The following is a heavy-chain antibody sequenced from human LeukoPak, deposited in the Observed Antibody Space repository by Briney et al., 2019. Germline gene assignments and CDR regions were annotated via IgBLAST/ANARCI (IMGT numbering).Heavy chain of an antibody. CDR2: IYYSGST. Sequence: SCKASGYTFTSYGISWVRQPPGKGLEWIGYIYYSGSTNYNPSLKSRVTISVDTSKNQFSLKLSSVTAADTAVYYCARVGVGATVGAFDIWGQGTMVTVSS. CDR3: ARVGVGATVGAFDI. V-gene: IGHV4-59*01. D-gene: IGHD1-26*01. CDR1: GYTFTSYG. J-gene: IGHJ3*02.